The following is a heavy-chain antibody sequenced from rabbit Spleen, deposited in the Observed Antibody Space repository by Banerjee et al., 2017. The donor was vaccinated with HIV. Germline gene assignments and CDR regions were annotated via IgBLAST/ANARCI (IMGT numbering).Heavy chain of an antibody. Sequence: QEQLVESGGGLVQPGGSLKLSCKASGFDFSSYGVSWVRQAPGKGLEWIGYIDPVFGITYYANWVNGRFTISSHNAQNTLFLQLNSLTAADTATYFCVREVAVKFSLWGQGTLVTVS. J-gene: IGHJ4*01. CDR1: GFDFSSYG. CDR3: VREVAVKFSL. CDR2: IDPVFGIT. D-gene: IGHD4-1*01. V-gene: IGHV1S47*01.